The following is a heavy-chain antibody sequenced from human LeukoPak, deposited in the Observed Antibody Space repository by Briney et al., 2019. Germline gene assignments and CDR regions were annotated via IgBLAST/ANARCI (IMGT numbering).Heavy chain of an antibody. CDR2: MNPNSGNT. J-gene: IGHJ5*02. CDR1: GYTFTSYD. V-gene: IGHV1-8*01. CDR3: ARAFKASTYSRNWFDP. D-gene: IGHD4-11*01. Sequence: ASVKVSCKASGYTFTSYDINWVRQATGQGLEWMGWMNPNSGNTGYAQKFQGRVTMTRNTSISTAYMELSSLRSEDTAVYYCARAFKASTYSRNWFDPWGQGTLVTVSS.